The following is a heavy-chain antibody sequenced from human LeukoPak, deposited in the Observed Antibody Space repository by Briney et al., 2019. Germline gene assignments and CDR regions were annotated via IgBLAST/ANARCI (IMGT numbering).Heavy chain of an antibody. CDR1: GFTFSSYS. CDR2: ISSSSSYI. J-gene: IGHJ5*02. CDR3: ARHSYSSSSSHNWFDP. D-gene: IGHD6-6*01. V-gene: IGHV3-21*01. Sequence: GGSLRLSCEASGFTFSSYSMNWARQAPGRGLEWVSSISSSSSYIYYADSVKGRFTISRDNAKNSLYLEMSHLRAEDTAVYYCARHSYSSSSSHNWFDPWGQGTLVTVSS.